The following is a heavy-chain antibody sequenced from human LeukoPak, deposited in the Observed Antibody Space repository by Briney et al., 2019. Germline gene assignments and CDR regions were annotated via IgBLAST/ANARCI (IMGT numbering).Heavy chain of an antibody. CDR3: ARGPGTTFGYYFDY. CDR2: INHRGST. J-gene: IGHJ4*02. V-gene: IGHV4-34*01. D-gene: IGHD1-1*01. Sequence: SETLSLTCAVNGGSFSGYYWSWIRQPPGKGLEWIGEINHRGSTNYNPSLKSRVTISVDTSKNQFSLKLGSVTAADTAVYYCARGPGTTFGYYFDYWGQGTLVTVSS. CDR1: GGSFSGYY.